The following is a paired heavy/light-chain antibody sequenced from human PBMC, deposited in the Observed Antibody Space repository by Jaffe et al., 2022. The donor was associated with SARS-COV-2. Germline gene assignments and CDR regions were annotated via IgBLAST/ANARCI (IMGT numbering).Heavy chain of an antibody. CDR3: TTDLGILVRGVIMDY. D-gene: IGHD3-10*01. Sequence: EVQLVESGGGLIKPGGSLRLSCAASGFTFSTAWMGWVRQAPGKGLEWVGRIVSKDVGGKTDLATPVKGRFTISRDDSKNTLYLQINSLKTEDTAVYYCTTDLGILVRGVIMDYWGQGILVAVSA. J-gene: IGHJ4*02. CDR2: IVSKDVGGKT. V-gene: IGHV3-15*04. CDR1: GFTFSTAW.
Light chain of an antibody. J-gene: IGKJ2*01. V-gene: IGKV2-30*01. CDR2: KVF. CDR3: MQNTHWPYT. CDR1: QSLVYSDGNTY. Sequence: DVVMTQSPLSLPVTLGQPASISCKSSQSLVYSDGNTYLNWFQQRPGQSPRRLIYKVFNRDSGVPDRFSGSGSGTDFTLKISRVEAEDVGVYYCMQNTHWPYTFGQGTKLEIQ.